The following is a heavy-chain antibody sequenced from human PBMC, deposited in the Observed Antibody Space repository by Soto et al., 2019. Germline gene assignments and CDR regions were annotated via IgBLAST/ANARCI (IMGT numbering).Heavy chain of an antibody. Sequence: ASVKVSCKASGYTFTGYYMHWVRQAPGQGXEWMGWINPNSGGTNYAQKFQGRVTMTRDTSISTAYMELSRLRSDDTAVYYCASRRVEQLVDYYYYGMDVWGQGTTVTVCS. J-gene: IGHJ6*02. CDR2: INPNSGGT. D-gene: IGHD6-6*01. CDR3: ASRRVEQLVDYYYYGMDV. V-gene: IGHV1-2*02. CDR1: GYTFTGYY.